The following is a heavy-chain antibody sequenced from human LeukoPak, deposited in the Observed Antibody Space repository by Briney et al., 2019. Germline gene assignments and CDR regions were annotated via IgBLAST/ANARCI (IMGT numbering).Heavy chain of an antibody. CDR3: ARGRGPPNTNRDFYYYYYMDV. CDR2: INAANGHT. J-gene: IGHJ6*03. Sequence: ASVKVSCKASGYTFTNYAIHWVRQAPGQRFEWMGWINAANGHTKYSQEFQDRITITRDTSAITAYMELSNLRSEDMALYYCARGRGPPNTNRDFYYYYYMDVWGTGTTVTVSS. CDR1: GYTFTNYA. V-gene: IGHV1-3*03. D-gene: IGHD3-10*01.